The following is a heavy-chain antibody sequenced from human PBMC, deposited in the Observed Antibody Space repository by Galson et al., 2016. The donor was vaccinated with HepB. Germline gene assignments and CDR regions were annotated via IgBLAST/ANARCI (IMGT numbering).Heavy chain of an antibody. CDR1: GFTFSHYA. D-gene: IGHD2-15*01. CDR2: VSGNGVST. Sequence: SLRLSCAASGFTFSHYAMSWVRQAPGKGLECVTVVSGNGVSTDYADSVKGRFTVSRDNSKNTLYLQMNSLRAEDTAIYYCAKDISTSSLVVVVTAADYWGQGTLVTVSS. V-gene: IGHV3-23*01. CDR3: AKDISTSSLVVVVTAADY. J-gene: IGHJ4*02.